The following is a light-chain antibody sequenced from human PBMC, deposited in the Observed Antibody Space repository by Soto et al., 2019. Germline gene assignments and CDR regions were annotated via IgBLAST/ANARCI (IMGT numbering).Light chain of an antibody. J-gene: IGLJ3*02. CDR1: RSNIGNNY. Sequence: QSVLTQPPSVSAAPGQKVTVSCSGSRSNIGNNYVSWYQHLPGTAPKLLIYDNDKRPSGIPDRFSASKSGTSPTLGITGLQTGDEADYYCEAWDSSLSAGVFGGGTKVTVL. V-gene: IGLV1-51*01. CDR2: DND. CDR3: EAWDSSLSAGV.